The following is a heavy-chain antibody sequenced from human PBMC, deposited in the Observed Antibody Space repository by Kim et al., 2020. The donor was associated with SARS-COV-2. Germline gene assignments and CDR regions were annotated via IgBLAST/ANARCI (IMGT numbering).Heavy chain of an antibody. V-gene: IGHV3-33*06. J-gene: IGHJ4*02. D-gene: IGHD1-1*01. CDR3: AKPAGGWNDGVGIGY. Sequence: DSVKGRFTISRDNSKNTLYLQMNSLRAEDTAVYYCAKPAGGWNDGVGIGYWGQGTLVTVSS.